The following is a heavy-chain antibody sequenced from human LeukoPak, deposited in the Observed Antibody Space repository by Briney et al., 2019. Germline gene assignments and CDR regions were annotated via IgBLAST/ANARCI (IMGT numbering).Heavy chain of an antibody. CDR3: VRDDLRTTWRFKWDP. CDR2: INGNGGT. D-gene: IGHD1-1*01. CDR1: GGSIGFYF. Sequence: SETLSLTCTVSGGSIGFYFWSWIRQPAGKGLEWIGRINGNGGTNYNTSLKSRVTMSVDTSKSQFSLKLRSVTAADTSVYYCVRDDLRTTWRFKWDPWGQGILVTV. J-gene: IGHJ5*02. V-gene: IGHV4-4*07.